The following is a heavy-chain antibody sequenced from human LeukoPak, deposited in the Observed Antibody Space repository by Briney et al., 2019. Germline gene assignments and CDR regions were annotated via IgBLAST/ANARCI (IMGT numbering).Heavy chain of an antibody. CDR2: IWYDGSNK. J-gene: IGHJ3*02. D-gene: IGHD6-19*01. CDR1: GFTFSSYG. V-gene: IGHV3-30*02. Sequence: GGSLRLSCAASGFTFSSYGMHWVRQAPGKGLEWVAVIWYDGSNKYYADSVKGRFTISRDNPKNTLYLQMKSLRAEDTAVYYCAKTSSRMGIAVADAFDIWGQGTMVTVSS. CDR3: AKTSSRMGIAVADAFDI.